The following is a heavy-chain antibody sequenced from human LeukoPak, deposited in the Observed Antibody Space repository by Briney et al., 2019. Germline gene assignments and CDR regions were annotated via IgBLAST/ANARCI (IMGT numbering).Heavy chain of an antibody. CDR3: ARVFFGSYGDYYFDY. Sequence: GGSLRLSCAASGFTFSSYGMHWVRQAPGKGLEWVSPISSSSSYIYYADSVKGRFTISRDNAKNSLYLQMNSLSAEETAVYYCARVFFGSYGDYYFDYWGQGTLVTVSS. CDR2: ISSSSSYI. V-gene: IGHV3-21*01. J-gene: IGHJ4*02. D-gene: IGHD4-17*01. CDR1: GFTFSSYG.